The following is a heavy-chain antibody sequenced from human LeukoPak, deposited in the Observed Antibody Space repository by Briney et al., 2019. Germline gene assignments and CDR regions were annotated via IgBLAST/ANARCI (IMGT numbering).Heavy chain of an antibody. Sequence: GGSLRLSCAASGFTFSGYWMSWVRQAPGKGLEWVASIKQDGSEKYYVDSVKGRFTISRDNAKNSLYLQMNSLRAEDTAVYYCARGLAEYSRYFDYWGQGTLVTVSS. V-gene: IGHV3-7*01. CDR2: IKQDGSEK. D-gene: IGHD6-6*01. J-gene: IGHJ4*02. CDR3: ARGLAEYSRYFDY. CDR1: GFTFSGYW.